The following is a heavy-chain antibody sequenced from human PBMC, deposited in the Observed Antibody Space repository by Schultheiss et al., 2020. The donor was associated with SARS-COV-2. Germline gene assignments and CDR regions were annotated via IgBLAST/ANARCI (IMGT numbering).Heavy chain of an antibody. CDR3: ASVGSSGWPFDD. CDR1: GYSISSGYY. D-gene: IGHD6-19*01. J-gene: IGHJ4*02. V-gene: IGHV4-38-2*01. CDR2: ILHTGST. Sequence: GSLRLSCAVSGYSISSGYYWAWIRQPPGRGLQWIGNILHTGSTYYNPYLKSRVTMSVDTSKNQFSVKLTSVTAADTAMYFCASVGSSGWPFDDWGQGTVVTVSS.